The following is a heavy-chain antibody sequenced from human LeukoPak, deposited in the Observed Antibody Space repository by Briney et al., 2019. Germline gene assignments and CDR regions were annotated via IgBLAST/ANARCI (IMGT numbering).Heavy chain of an antibody. V-gene: IGHV1-18*01. J-gene: IGHJ4*02. Sequence: VASVKVSCKASGYTFTSYGISWVRQAPGQGLEWMGWISAYNGNTNYAQKLQGRVTMTTDTSTSTAYMELRSLRSDDTAVYCCARAHRGSPYSSNFDYWGQGTLVTVSS. CDR1: GYTFTSYG. D-gene: IGHD6-19*01. CDR3: ARAHRGSPYSSNFDY. CDR2: ISAYNGNT.